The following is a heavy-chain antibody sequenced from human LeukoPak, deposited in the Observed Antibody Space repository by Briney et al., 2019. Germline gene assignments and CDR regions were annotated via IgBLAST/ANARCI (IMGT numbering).Heavy chain of an antibody. CDR2: ISWNSGSI. J-gene: IGHJ5*02. CDR3: AKVGAENWFDP. CDR1: GFTFDDYA. D-gene: IGHD1-26*01. Sequence: GRSLRLSCAASGFTFDDYAMHWVRQAPGKGLEWVSGISWNSGSIGCADSVKGRFTISRDNAKNSLYLQMNSLRAEDTALYYCAKVGAENWFDPWGQGTLVTASS. V-gene: IGHV3-9*01.